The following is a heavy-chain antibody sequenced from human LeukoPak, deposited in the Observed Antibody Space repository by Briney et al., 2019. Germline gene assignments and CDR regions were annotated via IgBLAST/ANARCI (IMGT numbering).Heavy chain of an antibody. CDR3: ARDGGYTYGIYYYYCMDV. V-gene: IGHV3-7*01. D-gene: IGHD5-18*01. J-gene: IGHJ6*03. CDR1: GFTFSSYW. CDR2: IKQDGSEK. Sequence: PGGSLRLSCAVSGFTFSSYWMTWVRQAPGKGLEWVANIKQDGSEKYYVDSAKGRFTISRDNAKNSLYLQMNSLRAEDTAVYYCARDGGYTYGIYYYYCMDVWGKGTTVTVSS.